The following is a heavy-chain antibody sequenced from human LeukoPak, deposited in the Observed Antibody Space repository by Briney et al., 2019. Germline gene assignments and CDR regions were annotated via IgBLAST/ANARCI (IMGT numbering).Heavy chain of an antibody. J-gene: IGHJ4*02. V-gene: IGHV5-51*01. CDR1: GYRFNSYW. CDR3: ARAYYCGGGSCKLEY. CDR2: IYPGDSDT. Sequence: GESLKISCQGSGYRFNSYWIAWVRQLPGKGLEWMGIIYPGDSDTRYSPSFRGQITISADKSINTAYLRWSSLKASDTAMYYCARAYYCGGGSCKLEYWGQGTLVTVSS. D-gene: IGHD2-15*01.